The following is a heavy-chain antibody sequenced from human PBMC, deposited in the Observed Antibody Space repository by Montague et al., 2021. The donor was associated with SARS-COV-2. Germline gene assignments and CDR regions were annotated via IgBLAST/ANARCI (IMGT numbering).Heavy chain of an antibody. CDR2: IYYSGST. D-gene: IGHD5-12*01. CDR1: GGSTSSYY. Sequence: SETLSLTCTVSGGSTSSYYWSWIRQPPGKGLEWIGYIYYSGSTNYNPSLKSRVTISVDTSKNQFSLKLSSVTAADTAVYYCARGVATEEGNWFDPWGQGTLVTVSS. V-gene: IGHV4-59*13. CDR3: ARGVATEEGNWFDP. J-gene: IGHJ5*02.